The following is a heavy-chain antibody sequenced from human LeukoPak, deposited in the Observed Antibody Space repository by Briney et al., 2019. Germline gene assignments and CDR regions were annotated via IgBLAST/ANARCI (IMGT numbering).Heavy chain of an antibody. CDR2: ISSSGSTI. Sequence: GGSLRLSCAASGFTFSSYTMNWVRQAPGKGLEWVSYISSSGSTIYYADSVKGRFTISRDNAKNSLYLQMNSLRAADTAVYYCAELGITMIGGVWGKGTTVTISS. CDR3: AELGITMIGGV. D-gene: IGHD3-10*02. CDR1: GFTFSSYT. J-gene: IGHJ6*04. V-gene: IGHV3-48*03.